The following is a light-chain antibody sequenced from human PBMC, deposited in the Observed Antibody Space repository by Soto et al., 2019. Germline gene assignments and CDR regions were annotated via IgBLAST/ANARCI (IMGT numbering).Light chain of an antibody. V-gene: IGKV3-15*01. CDR1: QSVGTY. CDR3: QQYNNWPPWT. J-gene: IGKJ1*01. Sequence: EIVLTQSPDTLSLSPWERATLSCRASQSVGTYLAWYQQKPGQAPRLLIYGASTRATGIPARFSGSGSGTEFTLTISSLQSEDFAVYYCQQYNNWPPWTFGQGTKVDIK. CDR2: GAS.